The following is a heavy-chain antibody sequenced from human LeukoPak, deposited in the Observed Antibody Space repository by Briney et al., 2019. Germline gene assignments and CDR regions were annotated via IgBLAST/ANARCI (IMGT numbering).Heavy chain of an antibody. Sequence: GGSLRLSCAASGFTFSSYGMHWVRQAPGKGLEWVAVISYDGSNKYYADSVKGRFTISRDNSKNTLYLQMNSLRAEDTAVCYCAKDGSSGYYYGGFDYWGQGTLVTVSS. J-gene: IGHJ4*02. D-gene: IGHD3-22*01. CDR2: ISYDGSNK. V-gene: IGHV3-30*18. CDR3: AKDGSSGYYYGGFDY. CDR1: GFTFSSYG.